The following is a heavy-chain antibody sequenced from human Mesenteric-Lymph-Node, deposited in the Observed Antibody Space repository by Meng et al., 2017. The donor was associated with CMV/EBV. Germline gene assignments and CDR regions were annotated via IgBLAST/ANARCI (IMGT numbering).Heavy chain of an antibody. J-gene: IGHJ4*02. V-gene: IGHV1-18*01. Sequence: ASVKVSCKASGYTFTSYDISWVRQAPGQGLEWMGWISAYNGNTNYAQKLQGRVTMTTDTSTSTAYMELRSLRSDDTAVYYCARGKCSSTSCYSVDYWGQGTLVTVSS. CDR3: ARGKCSSTSCYSVDY. D-gene: IGHD2-2*01. CDR1: GYTFTSYD. CDR2: ISAYNGNT.